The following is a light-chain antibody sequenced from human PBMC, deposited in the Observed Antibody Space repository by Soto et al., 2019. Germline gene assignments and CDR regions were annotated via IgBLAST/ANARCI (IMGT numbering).Light chain of an antibody. CDR2: GAS. V-gene: IGKV3-15*01. CDR3: QQYNTWPPIYT. Sequence: EIVMTQSPATLSVSPGERATLSCRASQSISSNLAWYQQIPGQAPRILIYGASTRATGVPARFSGSGSGTEVTLTISSLQSEDFAVYYCQQYNTWPPIYTFGQGTKLEIK. CDR1: QSISSN. J-gene: IGKJ2*01.